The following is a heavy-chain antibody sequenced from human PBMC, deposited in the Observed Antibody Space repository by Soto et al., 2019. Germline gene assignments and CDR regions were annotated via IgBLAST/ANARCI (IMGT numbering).Heavy chain of an antibody. CDR3: AKDSIRVLRFLEWLLRAYFDY. V-gene: IGHV3-23*01. CDR2: ISGSGGST. CDR1: GFTFSSYA. Sequence: EVQLLESGGGLVQPGGSLRLSCAASGFTFSSYAMIWARQAPGRGLEWVSAISGSGGSTYYADSVKGRFTISRDNSKNTLYLQMNSLRAEDTAVYYCAKDSIRVLRFLEWLLRAYFDYWGQGTLVTVSS. D-gene: IGHD3-3*01. J-gene: IGHJ4*02.